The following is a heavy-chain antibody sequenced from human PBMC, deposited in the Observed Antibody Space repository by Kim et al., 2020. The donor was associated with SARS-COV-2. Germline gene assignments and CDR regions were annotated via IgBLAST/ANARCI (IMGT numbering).Heavy chain of an antibody. CDR2: ISWNSGNI. V-gene: IGHV3-9*01. Sequence: SLRLSCAASGFTFGDFAMHWVRQAPGKGLEWVSSISWNSGNIRYVDSVKGRFTISRDNADNVLYLQMDSLRAEDTALYFCAKDNFGVLDSWGRGTLVTVS. CDR3: AKDNFGVLDS. D-gene: IGHD4-17*01. CDR1: GFTFGDFA. J-gene: IGHJ4*02.